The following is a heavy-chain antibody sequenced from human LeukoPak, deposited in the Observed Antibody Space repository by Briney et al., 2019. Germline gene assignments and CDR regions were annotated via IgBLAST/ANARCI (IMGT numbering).Heavy chain of an antibody. V-gene: IGHV3-72*01. CDR1: GFTLSDYY. J-gene: IGHJ4*02. CDR2: TRNKANSYTT. Sequence: PGGSLRLSCAASGFTLSDYYIDWVRQAPGKGLEWVGRTRNKANSYTTEYAASVKDRFTISRDDSKNTLYLQMNSLKTEDTAVYYCTTDGGVMVYWGQGTLVTVSS. CDR3: TTDGGVMVY. D-gene: IGHD2-21*01.